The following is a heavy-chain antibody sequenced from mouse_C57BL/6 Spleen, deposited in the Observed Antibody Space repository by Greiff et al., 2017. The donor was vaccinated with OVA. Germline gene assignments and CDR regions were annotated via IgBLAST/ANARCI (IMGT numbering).Heavy chain of an antibody. J-gene: IGHJ4*01. V-gene: IGHV1-52*01. D-gene: IGHD2-1*01. CDR3: ARGVYYGNLYYAMDY. CDR2: IDPSDSET. Sequence: VQLQQPGAELVRPGSSVKLSCKASGYTFTSYWMHWVKQRPIQGLEWIGNIDPSDSETHYNQKFKDKATLTVDKSSSTAYMQLSSLTSEDSADYYCARGVYYGNLYYAMDYWGQGTSVTVSS. CDR1: GYTFTSYW.